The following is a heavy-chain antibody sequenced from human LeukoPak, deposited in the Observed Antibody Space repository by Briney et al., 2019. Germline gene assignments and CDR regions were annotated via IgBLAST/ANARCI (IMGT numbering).Heavy chain of an antibody. CDR1: GYTFTNYY. CDR2: INPSGGST. J-gene: IGHJ4*02. Sequence: ASVKVSCKASGYTFTNYYMHWVRQAPGQGLEWMGIINPSGGSTSYAQKFQGRVTMTRDTSTSTVYMELSSLRSEDTAVYYCARDNGARHYDSSGYYVLVYWGQGTLVTVSS. CDR3: ARDNGARHYDSSGYYVLVY. V-gene: IGHV1-46*01. D-gene: IGHD3-22*01.